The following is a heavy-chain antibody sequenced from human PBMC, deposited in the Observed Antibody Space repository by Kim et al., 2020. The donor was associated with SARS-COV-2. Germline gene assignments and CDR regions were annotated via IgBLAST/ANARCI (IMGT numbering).Heavy chain of an antibody. CDR2: INTNTEVP. D-gene: IGHD2-2*01. CDR3: GRGPPAYGIFDGMDV. V-gene: IGHV7-4-1*02. J-gene: IGHJ6*02. Sequence: ASVKVSCKASGYSFKNYAMSWVRQAPGQRPQWIGWINTNTEVPTYGQGFTGRFVLSVDTSLSTHFLQINDLKAEDSAIYYCGRGPPAYGIFDGMDVWGQG. CDR1: GYSFKNYA.